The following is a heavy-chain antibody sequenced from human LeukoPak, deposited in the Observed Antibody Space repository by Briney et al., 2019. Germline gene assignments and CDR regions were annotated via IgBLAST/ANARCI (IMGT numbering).Heavy chain of an antibody. CDR2: IHPNGGAA. CDR1: GYTFSDYY. Sequence: ASVKVSCKASGYTFSDYYINRVRRAPGQGLEWMGWIHPNGGAATYTQKFQGRVTMTRDTSINTAYMELSRLRSDDTAVYYCARDRGGGRPGWYNGMDVWGQGTTVIVSS. V-gene: IGHV1-2*02. J-gene: IGHJ6*02. D-gene: IGHD1-26*01. CDR3: ARDRGGGRPGWYNGMDV.